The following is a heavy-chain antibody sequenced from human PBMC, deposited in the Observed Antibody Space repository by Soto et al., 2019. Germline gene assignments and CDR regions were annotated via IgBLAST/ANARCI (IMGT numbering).Heavy chain of an antibody. V-gene: IGHV1-2*04. J-gene: IGHJ4*02. CDR3: ATSQKGYNWNYFDH. CDR1: GYTFTAYY. D-gene: IGHD1-20*01. CDR2: ISPNSGGT. Sequence: ASVKVSCKASGYTFTAYYIHWVRQAPGHGLEWMGFISPNSGGTQFAPKFQGLVTMTGDTSLSTVYMDLSRLRSDDTAVYYCATSQKGYNWNYFDHWGQGALVTVSS.